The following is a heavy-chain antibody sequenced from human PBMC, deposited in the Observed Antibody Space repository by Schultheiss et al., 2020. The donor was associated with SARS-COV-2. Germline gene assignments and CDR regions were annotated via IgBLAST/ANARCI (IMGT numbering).Heavy chain of an antibody. V-gene: IGHV4-34*01. CDR3: ARGPEAPYQLLSRRPRLRRSFDY. CDR1: GGSFSGYY. CDR2: IQHSGNT. J-gene: IGHJ4*02. D-gene: IGHD2-2*01. Sequence: SETLSLTCGVYGGSFSGYYWSWIRQPPGKGLEWIGEIQHSGNTKYNPSLKSRVTMSVDTSKNQFSLRLTSVTAADTAVFYCARGPEAPYQLLSRRPRLRRSFDYWGQGTLVTVSS.